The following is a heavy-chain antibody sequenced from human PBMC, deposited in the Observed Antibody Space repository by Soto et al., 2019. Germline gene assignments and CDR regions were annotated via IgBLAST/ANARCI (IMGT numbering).Heavy chain of an antibody. V-gene: IGHV3-23*05. J-gene: IGHJ4*02. CDR3: AKDAVYNDGLWLMDH. Sequence: GGSLRLSCTASGLPHSNFAMMWVRQAPGKGLECVSGIYGSGRGIEYADSVKGRFTISRDNSKNTVYLEMTDLRADDTAIYYCAKDAVYNDGLWLMDHWGQGTQVTVSS. CDR1: GLPHSNFA. CDR2: IYGSGRGI. D-gene: IGHD2-21*01.